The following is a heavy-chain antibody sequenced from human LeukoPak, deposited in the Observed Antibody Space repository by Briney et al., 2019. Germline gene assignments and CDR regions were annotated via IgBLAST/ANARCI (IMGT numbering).Heavy chain of an antibody. V-gene: IGHV4-34*01. CDR1: GGSFSGYY. CDR2: INHSGST. D-gene: IGHD2-2*01. J-gene: IGHJ5*02. Sequence: SETLSLACVVYGGSFSGYYWSWIRQPPGKGLEWIGEINHSGSTNYNPSLKSRVTISVDTSKNQFSLKLSSVTAADTAVYYCARSQPGSSTSSVWFDPWGQGTLVTVSS. CDR3: ARSQPGSSTSSVWFDP.